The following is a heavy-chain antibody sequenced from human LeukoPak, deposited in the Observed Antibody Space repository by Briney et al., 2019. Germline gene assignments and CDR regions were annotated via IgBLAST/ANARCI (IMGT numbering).Heavy chain of an antibody. CDR3: VSHLWSGYWVEEYYFDY. J-gene: IGHJ4*02. CDR1: GYRFTSYW. V-gene: IGHV5-51*01. D-gene: IGHD3-3*01. CDR2: IYPGDSDT. Sequence: GESLKISCKGSGYRFTSYWIGWVRQMPGKGLEWMGIIYPGDSDTRYSPSFQGQVTISADKSISTAYLQRSRLKASDTAMYYSVSHLWSGYWVEEYYFDYWGQGTLVTVSS.